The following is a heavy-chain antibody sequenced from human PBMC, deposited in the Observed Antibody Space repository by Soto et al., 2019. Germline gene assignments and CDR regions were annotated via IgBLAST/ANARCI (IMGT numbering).Heavy chain of an antibody. V-gene: IGHV4-4*02. J-gene: IGHJ6*03. CDR1: SGSISSSNW. CDR3: ARDRFHYYYYYMDV. Sequence: PSETLSLTCAVSSGSISSSNWWSWVRQPPGKGLEWIGEIYHSGSTNYNPSLKSRVTISVDKSKNQFSLKLSSVTAADTAVYYCARDRFHYYYYYMDVWGKGTTVTVSS. CDR2: IYHSGST.